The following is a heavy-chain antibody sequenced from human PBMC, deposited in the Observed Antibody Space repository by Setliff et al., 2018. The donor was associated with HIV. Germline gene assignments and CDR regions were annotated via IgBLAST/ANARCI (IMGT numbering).Heavy chain of an antibody. D-gene: IGHD3-3*02. Sequence: SETLSLTCTVSGGSISGFHWSWIRQSPGKGLEWIGYIYTGGSTNYNPSLKSRVTISVDTSKSQFSLKLNSVTAADTAVYYCATHFVPAIRANDFWGQGTLVTVSS. V-gene: IGHV4-4*08. CDR3: ATHFVPAIRANDF. J-gene: IGHJ4*02. CDR1: GGSISGFH. CDR2: IYTGGST.